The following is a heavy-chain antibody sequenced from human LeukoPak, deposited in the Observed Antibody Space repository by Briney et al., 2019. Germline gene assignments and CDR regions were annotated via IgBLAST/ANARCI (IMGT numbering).Heavy chain of an antibody. CDR3: VGIMSSGYVN. CDR1: GGSISNYY. D-gene: IGHD3-22*01. J-gene: IGHJ4*02. V-gene: IGHV4-4*07. CDR2: IYSSGST. Sequence: PSETLSLTCAVSGGSISNYYWSWIRQPTGKGLEWIGHIYSSGSTNYNPSLKSRVTISVDKSKNQFSLELSSVTAADTAVYYCVGIMSSGYVNWGQGTLVTVSS.